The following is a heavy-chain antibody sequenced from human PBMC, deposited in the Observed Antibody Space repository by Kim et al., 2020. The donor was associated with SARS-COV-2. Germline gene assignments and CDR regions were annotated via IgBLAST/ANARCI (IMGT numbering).Heavy chain of an antibody. V-gene: IGHV3-48*02. J-gene: IGHJ3*02. CDR2: ISKSGTTI. CDR3: ARGRMGGAFDI. D-gene: IGHD3-16*01. Sequence: GGSLRLSCATSGFTFSTYDMDWVRQAPGKGLEWVSFISKSGTTIYYADSVKGRFTISSDNAKNTLYLQMNSLRDEDTAVYYCARGRMGGAFDIWGRGT. CDR1: GFTFSTYD.